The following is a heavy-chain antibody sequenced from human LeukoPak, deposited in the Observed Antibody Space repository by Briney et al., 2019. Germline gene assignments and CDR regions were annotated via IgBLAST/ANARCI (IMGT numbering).Heavy chain of an antibody. CDR1: GYSISSGYY. CDR2: IYHRGST. J-gene: IGHJ4*02. V-gene: IGHV4-38-2*02. CDR3: ARFTSGIYDY. Sequence: SETLSLTCTVSGYSISSGYYWGWIRQPPGKGLEWIGSIYHRGSTYYNPSLQSRVTILVDTSKNQFSLKLNSVTAADTAVYFCARFTSGIYDYWGQGTLVTVPS. D-gene: IGHD1-26*01.